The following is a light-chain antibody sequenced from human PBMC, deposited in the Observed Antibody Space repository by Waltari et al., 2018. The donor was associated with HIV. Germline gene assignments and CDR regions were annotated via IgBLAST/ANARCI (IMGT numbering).Light chain of an antibody. V-gene: IGKV1-39*01. CDR1: QTISTY. CDR2: GAS. J-gene: IGKJ1*01. Sequence: DIQMTQSPSSLSASIGDRVTITCRASQTISTYLNWYQQKPGKAPKLLIYGASSLQTEVPSRFSGSGSGTDFTLTISRLQREDSGTYYCQQSYSTPRTFAQGTKVEFK. CDR3: QQSYSTPRT.